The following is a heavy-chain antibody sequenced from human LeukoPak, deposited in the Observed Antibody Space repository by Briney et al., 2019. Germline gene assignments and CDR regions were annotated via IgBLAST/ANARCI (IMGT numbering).Heavy chain of an antibody. CDR3: ARVMGGNYLPTS. CDR2: IYYSGST. Sequence: SETLSLTCTVSGGSISSYYWSWIRQPPGKGLEWIGYIYYSGSTNYNPSLKSRVTISVDTSKNEFSLKLSSVAAADTAVYYCARVMGGNYLPTSWGQGTLVTVSS. J-gene: IGHJ4*02. V-gene: IGHV4-59*12. CDR1: GGSISSYY. D-gene: IGHD1-26*01.